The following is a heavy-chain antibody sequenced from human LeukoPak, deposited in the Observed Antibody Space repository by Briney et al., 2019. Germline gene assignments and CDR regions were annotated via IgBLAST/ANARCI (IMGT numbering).Heavy chain of an antibody. D-gene: IGHD3-10*01. V-gene: IGHV3-66*01. Sequence: GGSLRLSCAASGFTVSSNYMSWVRQAPGKGLEWVSVIYSGGSTYYADSVKGRFTISRDNSKNTLYLQMNSLRAEDTAVYYCASYDYYGSGSFWDYWGQGTLVTVSS. CDR3: ASYDYYGSGSFWDY. J-gene: IGHJ4*02. CDR2: IYSGGST. CDR1: GFTVSSNY.